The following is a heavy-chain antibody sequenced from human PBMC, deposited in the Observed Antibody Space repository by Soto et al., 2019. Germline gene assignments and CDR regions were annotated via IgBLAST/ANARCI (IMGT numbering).Heavy chain of an antibody. V-gene: IGHV3-23*01. CDR1: GFTFSTFE. Sequence: EVQLLQSGGGLLQPGGSLRLSCAASGFTFSTFEMSWVRQAPGKGLYWVSFISASGDTTHYADSVKGRFTTSRDNSKNTLFLKMNGLRAEDTAVYYCVKGGWLDYWGQGALVTVSS. J-gene: IGHJ4*02. D-gene: IGHD2-15*01. CDR3: VKGGWLDY. CDR2: ISASGDTT.